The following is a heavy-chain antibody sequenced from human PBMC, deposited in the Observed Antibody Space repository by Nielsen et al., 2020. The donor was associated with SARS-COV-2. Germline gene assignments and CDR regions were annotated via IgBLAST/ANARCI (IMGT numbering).Heavy chain of an antibody. J-gene: IGHJ3*02. Sequence: GESLKISCAASGFTFSSYWMHWVRQAPGKGLVWVSRINSDGSSTSYADSVKGRFTISRDNAKNTLYLQMNSLRAEDTAVYYCAKDRSGAFDIWGQGTMVTVSS. CDR1: GFTFSSYW. CDR2: INSDGSST. CDR3: AKDRSGAFDI. V-gene: IGHV3-74*01.